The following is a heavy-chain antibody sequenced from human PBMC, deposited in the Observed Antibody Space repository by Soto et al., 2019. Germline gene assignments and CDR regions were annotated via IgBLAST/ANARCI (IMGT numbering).Heavy chain of an antibody. Sequence: VESLKISCKGSGYSFTSYWIGWVRQMPVKVLEWMGIIYPGDSDTRYSPSFQGQVTISADKSISTAYLQWSSLKASDTAMYYCARPPSATRYSGSYPNAFDIWGQGTMVTVSS. J-gene: IGHJ3*02. CDR3: ARPPSATRYSGSYPNAFDI. V-gene: IGHV5-51*01. CDR1: GYSFTSYW. CDR2: IYPGDSDT. D-gene: IGHD1-26*01.